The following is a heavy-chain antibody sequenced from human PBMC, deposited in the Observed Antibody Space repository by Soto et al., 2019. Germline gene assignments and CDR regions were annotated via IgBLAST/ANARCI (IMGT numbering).Heavy chain of an antibody. CDR2: ISGSGGST. CDR1: GFTFSSYA. D-gene: IGHD2-2*01. CDR3: ARGREPAASTYYYYYYYMDV. V-gene: IGHV3-23*01. Sequence: GGSLRLSCAASGFTFSSYAMSWVRQAPGKGLEWVSAISGSGGSTYYADSVKGRFTISRDNSKNTLYLQMNSLRAEDTAVYYCARGREPAASTYYYYYYYMDVWGKGTTVTVSS. J-gene: IGHJ6*03.